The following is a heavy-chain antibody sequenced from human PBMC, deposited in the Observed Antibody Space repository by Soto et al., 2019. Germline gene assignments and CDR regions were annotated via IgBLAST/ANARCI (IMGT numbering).Heavy chain of an antibody. CDR2: IKQDGSEK. D-gene: IGHD1-26*01. V-gene: IGHV3-7*01. CDR1: GFTFSSYW. CDR3: ARDHIVGATNFDY. J-gene: IGHJ4*02. Sequence: EVQLVESGGGLVQPGGSLRLSCAASGFTFSSYWMSWVRQAPGKGLEWVANIKQDGSEKYYVDSVKGRFTISRDNAKNSLCLQMKCLRAEDTAVYYCARDHIVGATNFDYWGQGTLVTVSS.